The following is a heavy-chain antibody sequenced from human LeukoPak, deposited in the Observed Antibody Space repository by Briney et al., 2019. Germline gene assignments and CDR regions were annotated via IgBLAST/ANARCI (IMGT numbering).Heavy chain of an antibody. Sequence: GGSLRLSCAASGFTFSSYNMNWVRQAPGKGLEWVSSIGSSGSYIYYADSVKGRLTISRDNAKNSLYLQMNSLRAEDTAVYYCARGELYFDYWGQGTLVTVSS. CDR3: ARGELYFDY. D-gene: IGHD3-10*01. J-gene: IGHJ4*02. V-gene: IGHV3-21*01. CDR2: IGSSGSYI. CDR1: GFTFSSYN.